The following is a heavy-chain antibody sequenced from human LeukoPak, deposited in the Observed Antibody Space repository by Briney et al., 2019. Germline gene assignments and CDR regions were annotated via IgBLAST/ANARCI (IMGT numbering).Heavy chain of an antibody. J-gene: IGHJ3*01. CDR3: AREQREYYDSSGHFAP. Sequence: GGSLRLSCAASGFTVSSNYMSWVRQAPGKGLEWVSVIYSGGSTYYADSVKGRFTISRDNSKNTLYLQMNSLRAEDTAAYYCAREQREYYDSSGHFAPWGQGTMVTVSS. CDR1: GFTVSSNY. D-gene: IGHD3-22*01. CDR2: IYSGGST. V-gene: IGHV3-66*01.